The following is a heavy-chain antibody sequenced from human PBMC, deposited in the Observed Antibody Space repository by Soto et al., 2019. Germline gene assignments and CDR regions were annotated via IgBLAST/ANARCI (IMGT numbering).Heavy chain of an antibody. CDR1: GFSFEKHA. V-gene: IGHV3-23*01. J-gene: IGHJ5*02. CDR3: SRLPTLVVPPALILAT. Sequence: PGGSLRLSCEVSGFSFEKHAMSWVRQAPGKGLEWVAGLNGNGDHTYYAPSVRGRFTISRDNSKKTVFLQMNSLRADDTGVYYCSRLPTLVVPPALILATWGQGTRVTVSS. D-gene: IGHD2-2*01. CDR2: LNGNGDHT.